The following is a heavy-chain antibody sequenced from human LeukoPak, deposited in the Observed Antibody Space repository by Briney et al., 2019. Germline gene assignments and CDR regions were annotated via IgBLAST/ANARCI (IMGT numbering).Heavy chain of an antibody. CDR1: GGSISSGGYS. V-gene: IGHV4-30-2*01. J-gene: IGHJ4*02. Sequence: SETLSLTCAVSGGSISSGGYSWSWIRPPPGKGLEWIGYIYHSGSTYYNPSLKSRVTISVDRSKNQFSLKLSSVTAADTAVYYCARGGYSYGLAYWGQGTLVTVSS. D-gene: IGHD5-18*01. CDR2: IYHSGST. CDR3: ARGGYSYGLAY.